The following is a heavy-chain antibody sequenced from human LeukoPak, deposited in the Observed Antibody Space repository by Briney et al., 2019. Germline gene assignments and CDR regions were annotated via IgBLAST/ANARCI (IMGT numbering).Heavy chain of an antibody. J-gene: IGHJ4*02. V-gene: IGHV3-9*01. D-gene: IGHD6-19*01. Sequence: PGGSLRLSCAASGFTFDDYAMHWVRQAPGKGLEWVSGISWNSGSIGYADSVKGRFTISRDNAKNSLYLQMNSLRAEDTALYYCAKDLNLLVPHISSGWDYWGQGTLVTVSS. CDR2: ISWNSGSI. CDR1: GFTFDDYA. CDR3: AKDLNLLVPHISSGWDY.